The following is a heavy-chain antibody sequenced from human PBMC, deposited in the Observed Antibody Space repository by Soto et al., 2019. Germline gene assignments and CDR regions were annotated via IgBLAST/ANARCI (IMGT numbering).Heavy chain of an antibody. J-gene: IGHJ6*02. CDR1: GFIFSSYA. CDR3: AKVSSSSPSGMDV. D-gene: IGHD6-6*01. Sequence: EVQLLESGGGLVQPGGSLRLSCAASGFIFSSYAMSWVRQAPGKGLEWVSTISGSGTSTYYADSVKGRFTISRDNSKNTLYLQMNSLRAGDTAVYYCAKVSSSSPSGMDVWGQGTTVTVSS. CDR2: ISGSGTST. V-gene: IGHV3-23*01.